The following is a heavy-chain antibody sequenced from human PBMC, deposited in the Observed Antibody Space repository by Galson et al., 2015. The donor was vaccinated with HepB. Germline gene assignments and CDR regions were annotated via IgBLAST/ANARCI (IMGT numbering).Heavy chain of an antibody. J-gene: IGHJ3*02. D-gene: IGHD3-3*01. CDR2: ISSSGSTI. V-gene: IGHV3-11*01. CDR3: ARDLRLRFLEWELTWGAFDI. CDR1: GFTFSDYY. Sequence: SLRLSCAASGFTFSDYYMSWIRQAPGKGLEWAPYISSSGSTIYYADSVKGRFTISRDSAKNSLYLQMNSLRAEDTAVYYCARDLRLRFLEWELTWGAFDIWGQGTMVTVSS.